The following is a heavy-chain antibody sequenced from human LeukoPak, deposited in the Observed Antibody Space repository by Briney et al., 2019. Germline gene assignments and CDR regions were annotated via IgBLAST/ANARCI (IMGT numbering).Heavy chain of an antibody. J-gene: IGHJ4*02. D-gene: IGHD3-22*01. Sequence: PGGSLRLSCAVSGIILSNYGMSWVGQAPGKGLDGVAGISGSGGRRNYADAVKGRFTISRDNAKNTLFLQMNSLRVEDTAVYFCAKRGVVIRVILVGFHKEAYYFDSWGQGALVTVSS. CDR1: GIILSNYG. CDR3: AKRGVVIRVILVGFHKEAYYFDS. V-gene: IGHV3-23*01. CDR2: ISGSGGRR.